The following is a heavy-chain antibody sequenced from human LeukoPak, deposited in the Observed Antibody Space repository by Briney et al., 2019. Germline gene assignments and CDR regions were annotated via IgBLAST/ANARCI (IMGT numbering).Heavy chain of an antibody. CDR1: GFTVSSTF. CDR2: IFRDGGT. Sequence: GGSLRLSCAVSGFTVSSTFMSWVRQAPGKGLEWVSIIFRDGGTSYADSVKGRFTISTDNSKNTVHLQMNSLRAEDTAVYYCARDKSGGSYHFDYWGQGTLVTVSS. J-gene: IGHJ4*02. CDR3: ARDKSGGSYHFDY. V-gene: IGHV3-66*01. D-gene: IGHD1-26*01.